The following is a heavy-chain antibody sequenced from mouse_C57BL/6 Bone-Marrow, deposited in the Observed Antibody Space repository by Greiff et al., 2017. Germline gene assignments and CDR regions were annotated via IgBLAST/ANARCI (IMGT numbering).Heavy chain of an antibody. D-gene: IGHD1-1*01. J-gene: IGHJ4*01. V-gene: IGHV1-52*01. CDR3: AKGLRPLY. CDR2: IDPSASET. Sequence: QVQLQQPGAELVRPGSSVKLSCKASGYTFTSYWMHWVKQRPIQGLEWIGNIDPSASETHYNQKFKDKATLTVDKSSSTAYMQLSLLTSEASAVSCSAKGLRPLYWGEGTTVTVSS. CDR1: GYTFTSYW.